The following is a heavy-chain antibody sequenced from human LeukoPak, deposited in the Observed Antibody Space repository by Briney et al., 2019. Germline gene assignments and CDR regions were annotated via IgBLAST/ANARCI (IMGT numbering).Heavy chain of an antibody. V-gene: IGHV4-59*08. CDR2: IYYSGSA. D-gene: IGHD2-2*01. Sequence: SETLSLTCTVSGGSISSYYWSWIRQPPGKGLEWIGYIYYSGSANYNPSLKSRVTISVDTSKNQFSLKLTSVTAADTAVYYCYICSSTSCYRYWGQGTLVTVSS. J-gene: IGHJ4*02. CDR3: YICSSTSCYRY. CDR1: GGSISSYY.